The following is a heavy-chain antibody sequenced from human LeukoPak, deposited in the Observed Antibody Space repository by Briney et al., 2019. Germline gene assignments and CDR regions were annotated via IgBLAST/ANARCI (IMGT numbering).Heavy chain of an antibody. Sequence: SETLSLTCTVSGGSISSGSYYWSWTRQPAGKGLEWIGRIYTSGSTNYNPSLKSRVTISVATSKNQFSLKLSSVTAADTAVYYCATLSSGYTDAIDYWGQGTLVTVSS. V-gene: IGHV4-61*02. CDR3: ATLSSGYTDAIDY. CDR2: IYTSGST. CDR1: GGSISSGSYY. D-gene: IGHD3-22*01. J-gene: IGHJ4*02.